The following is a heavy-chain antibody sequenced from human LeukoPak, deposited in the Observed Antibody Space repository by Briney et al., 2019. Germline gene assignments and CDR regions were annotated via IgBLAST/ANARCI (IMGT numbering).Heavy chain of an antibody. V-gene: IGHV4-31*03. Sequence: TSSETLSLTCSVSGGSISSGAYYWRWIRQHPGEGLEWIGYIFYSGTTYQNPSLKSRVTMSLDTSKNQFSLKLASVTAADTAVYYCARGVYYGSGSLSLDFWGQGTLVTVSS. CDR2: IFYSGTT. CDR3: ARGVYYGSGSLSLDF. CDR1: GGSISSGAYY. D-gene: IGHD3-10*01. J-gene: IGHJ4*02.